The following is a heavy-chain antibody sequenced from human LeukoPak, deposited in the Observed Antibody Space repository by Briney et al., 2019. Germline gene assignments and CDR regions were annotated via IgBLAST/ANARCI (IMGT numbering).Heavy chain of an antibody. D-gene: IGHD3-22*01. V-gene: IGHV3-20*04. J-gene: IGHJ4*02. Sequence: GGSLRLSCAASGFTFDDYGMSWVRQAPGKGLEWVSGINWNGGSTGYADSVKGRFTISRDNAKNSLCLQMNSLRAEDTALYYCARDFHDSSGYYTYFFDYWGQGTLVTVSS. CDR1: GFTFDDYG. CDR2: INWNGGST. CDR3: ARDFHDSSGYYTYFFDY.